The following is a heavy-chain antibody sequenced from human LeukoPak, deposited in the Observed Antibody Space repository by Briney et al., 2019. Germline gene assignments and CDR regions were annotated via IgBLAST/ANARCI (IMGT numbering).Heavy chain of an antibody. CDR2: ISSSGSTI. D-gene: IGHD2-2*01. J-gene: IGHJ6*03. CDR3: ASLRMYPDYYMDV. CDR1: GFTFSDYY. V-gene: IGHV3-11*04. Sequence: GGSLRLSCAASGFTFSDYYMSWIRQAPGKGLEWVSYISSSGSTIYYADSVKGRFTISRDNAKNSLYLQMNSLRAEDTAVYYCASLRMYPDYYMDVWAKGPRSPSP.